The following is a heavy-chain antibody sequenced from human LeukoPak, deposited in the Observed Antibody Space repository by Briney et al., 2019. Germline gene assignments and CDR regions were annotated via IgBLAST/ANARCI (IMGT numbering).Heavy chain of an antibody. CDR3: AKDIDYGDYVVS. J-gene: IGHJ4*02. Sequence: GGSLRLSCAASGFTFSSYWMNWVRQAPGKGLGWVSRINSDGSNTKYANSVKGRFTISRDNSKNTLYLQMNSLRAEDTAVYYCAKDIDYGDYVVSWGQGTLVTVSS. V-gene: IGHV3-74*01. CDR1: GFTFSSYW. D-gene: IGHD4-17*01. CDR2: INSDGSNT.